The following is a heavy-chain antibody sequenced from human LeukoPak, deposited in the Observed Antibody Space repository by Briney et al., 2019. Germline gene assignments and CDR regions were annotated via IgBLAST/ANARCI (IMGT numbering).Heavy chain of an antibody. D-gene: IGHD3-16*01. CDR1: GGSISSYY. V-gene: IGHV4-59*01. CDR2: IYYSGST. Sequence: SETLSLTCTVSGGSISSYYWSWIRQPPGKGLEWIGYIYYSGSTNYNPSLKSRVTISVDTSKNQFSLKLSSVTAADTAVYYCAALRSNFDYWGQGTLVTVSS. J-gene: IGHJ4*02. CDR3: AALRSNFDY.